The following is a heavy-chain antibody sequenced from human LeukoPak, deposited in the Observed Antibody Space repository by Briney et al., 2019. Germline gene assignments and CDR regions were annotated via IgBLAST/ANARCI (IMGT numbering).Heavy chain of an antibody. Sequence: GGSLRLSCAASGFTFSSYGMHWVRQAPGKGLEWVAVISYDGSNKYYADSVKGRFTISRDNSKNTLYLQMNSLRAEDTAVYYCATDLSDYWGQGTLVTVSS. V-gene: IGHV3-30*03. CDR2: ISYDGSNK. CDR1: GFTFSSYG. J-gene: IGHJ4*02. CDR3: ATDLSDY.